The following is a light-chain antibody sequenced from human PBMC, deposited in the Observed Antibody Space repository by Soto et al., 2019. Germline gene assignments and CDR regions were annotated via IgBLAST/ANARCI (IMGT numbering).Light chain of an antibody. J-gene: IGKJ1*01. V-gene: IGKV2-24*01. CDR1: ESLVHSDGNTY. CDR3: MQATQFSWT. Sequence: DIVMTQTPLSSPVTLGQPASISCRSSESLVHSDGNTYLSWLHQRPGQPPRLLIYKISKRLPGVPERISGSGEGTVFTLKISRVEAEDVGIYYCMQATQFSWTFGQGTKVEI. CDR2: KIS.